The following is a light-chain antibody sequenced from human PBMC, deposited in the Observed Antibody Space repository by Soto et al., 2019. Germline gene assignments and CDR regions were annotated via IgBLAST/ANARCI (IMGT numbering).Light chain of an antibody. CDR2: GAS. J-gene: IGKJ4*01. V-gene: IGKV3D-15*01. CDR3: QQYNNWPT. Sequence: EIVMTQSPATLSVSPGERATLSCRASQSVSSNLAWYQQKPGQAPRLLIYGASIRATGIPARFSGSGSGTEFTLTISSLQSEDFAVYYWQQYNNWPTFGGGTKVESK. CDR1: QSVSSN.